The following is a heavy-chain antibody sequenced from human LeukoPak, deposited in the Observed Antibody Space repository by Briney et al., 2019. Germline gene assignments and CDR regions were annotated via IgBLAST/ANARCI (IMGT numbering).Heavy chain of an antibody. CDR2: ITSSGEAT. CDR3: AKDWPNYYHSNGHYYRRDGDS. D-gene: IGHD3-22*01. V-gene: IGHV3-23*01. CDR1: GFTFSSYA. Sequence: GGSLRLSCDASGFTFSSYAMSWVRQGPTRGLEWVSSITSSGEATYYADSVKGRFTISRDNSRYTLYLQMNSLRAEDTAVYYCAKDWPNYYHSNGHYYRRDGDSWGQGALVTVST. J-gene: IGHJ5*01.